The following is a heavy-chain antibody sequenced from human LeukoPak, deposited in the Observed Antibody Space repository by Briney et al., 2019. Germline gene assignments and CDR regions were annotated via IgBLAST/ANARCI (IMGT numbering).Heavy chain of an antibody. Sequence: SETLSLTCAVSGGSISSGGYSWSWIRQPPGKGLEWIGYIYYSGSTNYNPSLKSRVTISVDTSKNQFSLKLSSVTAADTAVYYCARASIPFWSGYYQQPYYYYGMDVWGQGATVTVSS. J-gene: IGHJ6*02. D-gene: IGHD3-3*01. CDR1: GGSISSGGYS. V-gene: IGHV4-61*08. CDR3: ARASIPFWSGYYQQPYYYYGMDV. CDR2: IYYSGST.